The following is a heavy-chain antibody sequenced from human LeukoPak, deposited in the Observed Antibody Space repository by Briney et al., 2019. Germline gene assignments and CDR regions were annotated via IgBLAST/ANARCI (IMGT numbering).Heavy chain of an antibody. CDR1: GGSISSYY. CDR2: IYTSGST. J-gene: IGHJ4*02. D-gene: IGHD6-19*01. CDR3: ASEIAVAGPPRPPYYY. V-gene: IGHV4-4*07. Sequence: EPSETLSLTCTVSGGSISSYYWSWIRQPAGKGLEWIGRIYTSGSTNYNPSLKSRVTMSVDTSKNQFSLKLSSVTAADTAVYYCASEIAVAGPPRPPYYYWGQGTLVTVSS.